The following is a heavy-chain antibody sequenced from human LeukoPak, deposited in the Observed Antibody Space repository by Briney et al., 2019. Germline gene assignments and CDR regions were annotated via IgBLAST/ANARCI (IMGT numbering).Heavy chain of an antibody. J-gene: IGHJ4*02. Sequence: GESLRISCKGSGYRFTKSWIGWVRQMPGKGLEWLGIIYPDDSRTRYSPSFQGQVTISADKSISTAYLQWSSLKASDTAMYYCARQKGVYFDYWGQGTLVTVSS. CDR3: ARQKGVYFDY. V-gene: IGHV5-51*01. CDR2: IYPDDSRT. D-gene: IGHD3-16*01. CDR1: GYRFTKSW.